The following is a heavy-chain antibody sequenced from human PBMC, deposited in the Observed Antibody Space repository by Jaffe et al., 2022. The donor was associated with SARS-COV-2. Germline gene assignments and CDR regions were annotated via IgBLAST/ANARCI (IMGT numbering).Heavy chain of an antibody. J-gene: IGHJ5*02. V-gene: IGHV3-9*01. CDR1: GFTFDDYA. D-gene: IGHD4-17*01. Sequence: EVQLVESGGGLVQPGRSLRLSCAASGFTFDDYAMHWVRQAPGKGLEWVSGISWNSGNIDYADSVKGRFTISRDNAKNSLYLQMNSLRAEDTALYYCAKEVGGDYDNWFDPWGQGTLVTVSS. CDR2: ISWNSGNI. CDR3: AKEVGGDYDNWFDP.